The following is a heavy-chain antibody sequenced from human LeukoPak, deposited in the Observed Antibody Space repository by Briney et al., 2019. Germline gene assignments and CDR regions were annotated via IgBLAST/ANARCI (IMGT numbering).Heavy chain of an antibody. CDR3: ARVSGSYVRRHNSYYYMDV. J-gene: IGHJ6*03. Sequence: ASVKVSCKASGYTFTGNYMHWVRQAPGQGLEWMGWINPNSGGTNYAQKFQGRVTVTRDTSISTAYMELSRLRSDDTAVYYCARVSGSYVRRHNSYYYMDVWRKGTTVTVSS. CDR2: INPNSGGT. D-gene: IGHD1-26*01. CDR1: GYTFTGNY. V-gene: IGHV1-2*02.